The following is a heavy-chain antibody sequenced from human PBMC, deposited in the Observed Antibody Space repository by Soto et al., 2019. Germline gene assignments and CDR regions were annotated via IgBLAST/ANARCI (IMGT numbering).Heavy chain of an antibody. CDR2: ISSSSSYI. V-gene: IGHV3-21*01. CDR1: GFTFSSYS. J-gene: IGHJ4*02. CDR3: ARDHRSSTSCFNY. Sequence: GGSLRLSCAASGFTFSSYSMNWVRQAPGKGLEWVSSISSSSSYIYYADSVKGRFTISRDNAKNSLYLQMNSLRAEDTAVYYCARDHRSSTSCFNYWGQGTLVTVSS. D-gene: IGHD2-2*01.